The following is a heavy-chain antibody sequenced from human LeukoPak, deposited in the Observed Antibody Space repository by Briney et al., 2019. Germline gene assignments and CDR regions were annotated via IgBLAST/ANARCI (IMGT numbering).Heavy chain of an antibody. Sequence: GGSLRLSCAASGFTVSSNYMSWVRQAPGKGLEWVSAISGSGGSTYYADSVKGRFTISRDNSKNTLYLQMNSLRAEDTAVYYCAKGIRAFDIWGQGTMVTVSS. CDR1: GFTVSSNY. J-gene: IGHJ3*02. V-gene: IGHV3-23*01. CDR2: ISGSGGST. CDR3: AKGIRAFDI. D-gene: IGHD5-18*01.